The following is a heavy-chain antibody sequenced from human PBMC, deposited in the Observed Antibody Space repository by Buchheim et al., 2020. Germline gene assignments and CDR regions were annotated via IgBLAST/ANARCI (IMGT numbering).Heavy chain of an antibody. J-gene: IGHJ6*02. CDR1: GFTFSSYG. CDR2: ISYDGSNK. D-gene: IGHD6-13*01. CDR3: ARHRLAASSNGMDV. V-gene: IGHV3-30*03. Sequence: QVQLVESGGGVVQPGRSLRLSCAASGFTFSSYGMHWVRQAPGKGLEWVAVISYDGSNKYYADSVKGRFTISRDNSKNTLYLQMNSLRAEDTAVYYCARHRLAASSNGMDVWGQGTT.